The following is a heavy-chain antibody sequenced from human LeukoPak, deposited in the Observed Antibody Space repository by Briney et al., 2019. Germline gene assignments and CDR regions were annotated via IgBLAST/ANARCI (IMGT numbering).Heavy chain of an antibody. CDR2: IIPIFGTA. D-gene: IGHD2-2*02. CDR1: GGTFSSYA. V-gene: IGHV1-69*05. Sequence: SVKVSCKASGGTFSSYAISWVRQAPGQGLEWMGGIIPIFGTANYAQKFQGRVTITTDESTSTAYMELSSLRSEDTAVYYCARGQRDRSSTSCYIPSYYYYYVDVWGKGTTVTVSS. CDR3: ARGQRDRSSTSCYIPSYYYYYVDV. J-gene: IGHJ6*03.